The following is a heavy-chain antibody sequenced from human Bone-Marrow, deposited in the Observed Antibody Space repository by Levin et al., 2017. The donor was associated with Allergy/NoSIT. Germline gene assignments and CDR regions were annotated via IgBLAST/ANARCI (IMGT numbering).Heavy chain of an antibody. CDR2: IYYSGST. J-gene: IGHJ4*02. D-gene: IGHD2-2*01. V-gene: IGHV4-59*01. CDR1: GGSISSYY. Sequence: SQTLSLTCTVSGGSISSYYWSWIRQPPGKGLEWIGYIYYSGSTNYNPSLKSRVTISVDTSKNQFSLKLSSVTAADTAVYYCARERADGMSTSCTFFDYWGQGTLVTVSS. CDR3: ARERADGMSTSCTFFDY.